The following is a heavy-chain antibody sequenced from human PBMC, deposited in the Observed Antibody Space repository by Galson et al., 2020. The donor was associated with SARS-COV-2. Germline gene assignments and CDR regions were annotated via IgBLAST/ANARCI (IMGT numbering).Heavy chain of an antibody. CDR1: AVSISSSSDY. CDR2: ISYTGIT. CDR3: SRRKYYNFYMGV. J-gene: IGHJ6*03. V-gene: IGHV4-39*01. Sequence: SETLSPTCTVSAVSISSSSDYWGWIRQPPGKGLEWIRTISYTGITDYNAPLKSQFIISVDTSRNQFSLKLSSVTAADTAVYYCSRRKYYNFYMGVWGKGTTVTISS.